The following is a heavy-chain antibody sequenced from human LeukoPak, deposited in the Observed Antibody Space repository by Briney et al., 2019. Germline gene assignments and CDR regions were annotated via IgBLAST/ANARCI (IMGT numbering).Heavy chain of an antibody. J-gene: IGHJ1*01. CDR3: AREDYYYDSSGYFQH. Sequence: SETLSLTCTVSGGSISSYYWSWIRQPPGKGLEWIGYIYYSGSTNYNPSLKSRVTISVDTSKNQFSLKLSSVTAADTAVYYCAREDYYYDSSGYFQHWGQGTLVTVSS. CDR2: IYYSGST. V-gene: IGHV4-59*01. CDR1: GGSISSYY. D-gene: IGHD3-22*01.